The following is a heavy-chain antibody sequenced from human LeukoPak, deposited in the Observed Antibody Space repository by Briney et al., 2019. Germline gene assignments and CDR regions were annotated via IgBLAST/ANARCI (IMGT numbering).Heavy chain of an antibody. D-gene: IGHD2-15*01. J-gene: IGHJ4*02. CDR1: GFTFSSYA. V-gene: IGHV3-23*01. Sequence: GGSLRLSCAASGFTFSSYALSWVRPAPGKGLEWVSAISGSGGSTYYADSVKGRFPISRDNSKNTLYLQMNSLRAEDTAVYYCAKGPSLVVAALSPCDYWGQGTLVTVSS. CDR3: AKGPSLVVAALSPCDY. CDR2: ISGSGGST.